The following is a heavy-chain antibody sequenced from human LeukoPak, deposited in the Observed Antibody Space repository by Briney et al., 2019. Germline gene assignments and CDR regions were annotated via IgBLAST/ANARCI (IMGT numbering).Heavy chain of an antibody. V-gene: IGHV4-34*01. J-gene: IGHJ4*02. CDR1: GGSFSGYY. CDR3: ARGLRYYDILTGYYTYYFDY. CDR2: INHSGST. D-gene: IGHD3-9*01. Sequence: PSETLSLTCAVCGGSFSGYYWSWIRQPPGKGLEWIGEINHSGSTNYNPSLKSRVTISADTSKNQFSLKLSSVTAADTAVYYCARGLRYYDILTGYYTYYFDYWGQGTLVTVSS.